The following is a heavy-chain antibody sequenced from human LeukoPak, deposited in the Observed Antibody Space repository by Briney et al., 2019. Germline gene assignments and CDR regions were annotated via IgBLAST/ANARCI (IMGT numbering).Heavy chain of an antibody. CDR3: AITTLWFGEKGGLDI. Sequence: SETLSLTCTVSGDSISSGDYYWSWIRQPAGKGLEWIGRISSSGSTNYNPSLKSRVTMSVDTSKNQFSLKLSSVTAADTAVYYCAITTLWFGEKGGLDIWGQGTMVTVSS. V-gene: IGHV4-61*02. CDR1: GDSISSGDYY. CDR2: ISSSGST. J-gene: IGHJ3*02. D-gene: IGHD3-10*01.